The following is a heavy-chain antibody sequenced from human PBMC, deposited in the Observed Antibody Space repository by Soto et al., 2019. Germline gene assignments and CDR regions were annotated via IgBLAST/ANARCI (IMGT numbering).Heavy chain of an antibody. CDR1: GFTFGDYA. J-gene: IGHJ3*02. V-gene: IGHV3-49*03. Sequence: GGSLRLSCTASGFTFGDYAMSWFRQAPGKGLEWVGFIRSKAYGGTTEYAASVKGRFTISRDDSKSIAYLQMNSLKTEDTAVYYCTRDRKQWLVHDAFDIWGQGTMVTVSS. CDR3: TRDRKQWLVHDAFDI. D-gene: IGHD6-19*01. CDR2: IRSKAYGGTT.